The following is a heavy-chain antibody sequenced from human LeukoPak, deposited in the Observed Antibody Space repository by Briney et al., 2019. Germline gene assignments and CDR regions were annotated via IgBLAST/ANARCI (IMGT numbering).Heavy chain of an antibody. CDR1: GFPFNTYT. CDR3: VKGKYSSAWYSIVDS. V-gene: IGHV3-23*01. D-gene: IGHD6-19*01. CDR2: ISSSGDIT. J-gene: IGHJ4*02. Sequence: GGPLPHPCAPSGFPFNTYTISGLGQAPGRGLNWVEGISSSGDITYYGDAVKGRFTISRDNSQNMLFLQMNSLRAEDTAVYYCVKGKYSSAWYSIVDSWGQGTLVTVSS.